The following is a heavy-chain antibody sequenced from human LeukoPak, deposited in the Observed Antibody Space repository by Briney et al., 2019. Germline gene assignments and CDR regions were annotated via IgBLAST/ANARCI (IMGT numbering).Heavy chain of an antibody. J-gene: IGHJ3*02. D-gene: IGHD3-3*01. V-gene: IGHV1-3*01. CDR2: INAGNGNT. CDR3: ARGRYDFRPSPFDI. CDR1: GYTFTSYA. Sequence: WASVKVSCKASGYTFTSYAMHWVRQAPGQRLEWMGWINAGNGNTKYSQKFQGRVTITADESTSTAYMELSSLRSEDTAVYYCARGRYDFRPSPFDIWGQGTMVTVSS.